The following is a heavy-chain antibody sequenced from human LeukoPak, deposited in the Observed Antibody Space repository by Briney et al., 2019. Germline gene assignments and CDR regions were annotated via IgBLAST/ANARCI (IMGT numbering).Heavy chain of an antibody. CDR3: ARDCSSTSCYRHYYMDV. J-gene: IGHJ6*03. CDR1: GGSISSSNW. D-gene: IGHD2-2*02. Sequence: SETLSLTCAVSGGSISSSNWWSWVRQPPGKGLEWIGEIYHSGSTNYNPSLKSRVTISVDKSKNQFSLKLSSVTAADTAVYYCARDCSSTSCYRHYYMDVWGKGTTVTISS. CDR2: IYHSGST. V-gene: IGHV4-4*02.